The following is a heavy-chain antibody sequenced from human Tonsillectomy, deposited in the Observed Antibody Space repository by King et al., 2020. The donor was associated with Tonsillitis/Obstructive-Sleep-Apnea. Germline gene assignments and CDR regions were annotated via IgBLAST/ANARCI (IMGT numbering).Heavy chain of an antibody. D-gene: IGHD2-2*01. J-gene: IGHJ6*03. CDR2: INHSGST. Sequence: VQLQQWGAGLLKPSETLSLTCAVYGGSFSGYYWSWNRQPPGKGLEWIGEINHSGSTNYNPSLKSRVTISVDTSKNQFSLKLSSVTAADTAVYYCARVGSSSKRYYYMDVWGKGTTVTVSS. CDR3: ARVGSSSKRYYYMDV. V-gene: IGHV4-34*01. CDR1: GGSFSGYY.